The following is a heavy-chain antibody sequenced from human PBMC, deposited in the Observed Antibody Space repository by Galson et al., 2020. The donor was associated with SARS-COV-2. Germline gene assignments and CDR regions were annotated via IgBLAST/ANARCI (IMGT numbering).Heavy chain of an antibody. CDR2: IWYDGSNK. CDR1: GFTFSTYG. CDR3: ARGSNSHAFDI. V-gene: IGHV3-33*01. D-gene: IGHD3-10*01. J-gene: IGHJ3*02. Sequence: SLKISCEASGFTFSTYGMDWVRQAPGKGLEWVAVIWYDGSNKYYADSVKGRFTISRDNSKNTLYLQMNSLRAEDTAVYYCARGSNSHAFDIWGQGKMVTVSS.